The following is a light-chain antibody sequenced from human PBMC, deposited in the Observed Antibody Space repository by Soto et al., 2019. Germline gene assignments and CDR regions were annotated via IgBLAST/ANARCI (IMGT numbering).Light chain of an antibody. CDR3: SSYAATFL. V-gene: IGLV2-8*01. Sequence: QSALTQPPSASGSLGQSVTISCTATSSDVGAYDYVSWYQQRPGKAPKVIIYEVSKRPSGVPDRFSGSKSGNTASLTVSGLQAEDEADYYCSSYAATFLFGGGTKHTVL. J-gene: IGLJ2*01. CDR1: SSDVGAYDY. CDR2: EVS.